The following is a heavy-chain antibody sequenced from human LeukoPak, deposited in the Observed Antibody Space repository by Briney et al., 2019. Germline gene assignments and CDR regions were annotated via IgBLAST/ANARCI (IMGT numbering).Heavy chain of an antibody. CDR1: GFTFTNYN. V-gene: IGHV3-21*01. CDR2: ISSSSSYI. Sequence: GGSLRLSCAASGFTFTNYNMNWVRQAPGKGREWVSSISSSSSYIYYADSVKGRFTISRDNAKNSLYLQMNSLRAEDTAVYYCARGAHYYYDSSGYSYGDDYWGQGTLVTVSS. D-gene: IGHD3-22*01. CDR3: ARGAHYYYDSSGYSYGDDY. J-gene: IGHJ4*02.